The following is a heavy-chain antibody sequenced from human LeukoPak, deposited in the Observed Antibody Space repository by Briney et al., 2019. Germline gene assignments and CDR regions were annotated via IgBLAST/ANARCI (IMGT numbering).Heavy chain of an antibody. D-gene: IGHD6-19*01. CDR3: AKGSSGWSTDAFDI. CDR1: GFTFDDYA. J-gene: IGHJ3*02. CDR2: INWNTNSI. V-gene: IGHV3-9*01. Sequence: GGSLRLSCAASGFTFDDYAMHWVRQAPGEGLEWVSGINWNTNSIKYADSVKGRFTISRDNAKNSLYLQMNSLRAEDTAFYYCAKGSSGWSTDAFDIWGQGTMVTVSS.